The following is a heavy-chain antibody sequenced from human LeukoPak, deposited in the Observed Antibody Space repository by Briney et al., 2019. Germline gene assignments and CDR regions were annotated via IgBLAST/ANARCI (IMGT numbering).Heavy chain of an antibody. CDR3: TRLENTASYYYYGMDV. J-gene: IGHJ6*02. V-gene: IGHV3-73*01. CDR2: IRSKADSYAT. Sequence: GGSLRLSSAASGFTFSGSAMHWVRQASGKGLEWVGRIRSKADSYATAYAASLKGRFTISRDDSKSTAYLHMNSLKTEDTAVYYCTRLENTASYYYYGMDVWGQGTTVTVSS. CDR1: GFTFSGSA. D-gene: IGHD4-17*01.